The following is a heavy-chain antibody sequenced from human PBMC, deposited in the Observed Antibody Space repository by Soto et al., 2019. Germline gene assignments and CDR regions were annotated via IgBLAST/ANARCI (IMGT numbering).Heavy chain of an antibody. Sequence: PGGSLRLSCAASGFTFSSYAMSWVRQARGKGLEWVSAISGSGGSTYYADSVKGRFTISRDNSKNTLYLQMNSLRAEDTAVYYYAKVAGIAAAGTLNWFDPWGQGTLVTV. CDR2: ISGSGGST. J-gene: IGHJ5*02. CDR1: GFTFSSYA. V-gene: IGHV3-23*01. CDR3: AKVAGIAAAGTLNWFDP. D-gene: IGHD6-13*01.